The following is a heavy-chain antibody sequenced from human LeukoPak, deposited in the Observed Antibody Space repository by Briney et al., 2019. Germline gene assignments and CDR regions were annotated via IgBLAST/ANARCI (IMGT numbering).Heavy chain of an antibody. CDR2: ISYDGSNK. V-gene: IGHV3-30-3*01. J-gene: IGHJ4*02. Sequence: GVSLRLSCAASGFTFSSYAMHWVRQAPGKGLEWVAVISYDGSNKYYADSVKGRFTISRDNSKNTLYLQMNSLRAEDTTVYYCARETGSAVGSTDFDYWAREPWSPSPQ. D-gene: IGHD4-17*01. CDR3: ARETGSAVGSTDFDY. CDR1: GFTFSSYA.